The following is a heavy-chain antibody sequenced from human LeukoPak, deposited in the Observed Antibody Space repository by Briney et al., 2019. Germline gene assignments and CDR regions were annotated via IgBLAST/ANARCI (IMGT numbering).Heavy chain of an antibody. V-gene: IGHV3-30*04. J-gene: IGHJ4*02. Sequence: PGGSLRLSCAASGFTFSSYAMHWVRQAPGKGLEWVAVISYDGSNKQNADSVRGRFTISRDNSKNTLYVQMNSLRAEDTAVYYCARDSLGDPTYYFDYWGQGTLVTVSS. CDR2: ISYDGSNK. CDR3: ARDSLGDPTYYFDY. CDR1: GFTFSSYA. D-gene: IGHD3-10*01.